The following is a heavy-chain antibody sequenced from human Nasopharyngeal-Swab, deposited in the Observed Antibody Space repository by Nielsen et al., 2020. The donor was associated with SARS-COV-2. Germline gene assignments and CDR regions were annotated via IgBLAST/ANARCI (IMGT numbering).Heavy chain of an antibody. CDR3: AKDKRYFDWDGMDV. Sequence: GGSLRLSCEASGLTYSNFGMSWVRQAPGKGLEWVSTINGSGGTTYYADSVKGRFTISRDNSKNVLFLQMNSLRDEDTAIYYCAKDKRYFDWDGMDVWGQGTTVTVSS. J-gene: IGHJ6*02. CDR1: GLTYSNFG. V-gene: IGHV3-23*01. CDR2: INGSGGTT. D-gene: IGHD3-9*01.